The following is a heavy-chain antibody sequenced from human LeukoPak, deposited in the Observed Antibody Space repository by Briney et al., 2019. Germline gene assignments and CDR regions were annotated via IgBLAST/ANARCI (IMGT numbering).Heavy chain of an antibody. CDR3: ARGYCSGGSCYPLKSIYYYYMDV. V-gene: IGHV4-34*01. D-gene: IGHD2-15*01. Sequence: SETLSLTCAVYGGSFSGYYWNWIRQPPGKGLEWIGEINLSGSTNYNPSLKSRVTISVDTSKNQFSLKVTSVTAADTAVYYCARGYCSGGSCYPLKSIYYYYMDVWGEGTTVTFSS. CDR2: INLSGST. CDR1: GGSFSGYY. J-gene: IGHJ6*03.